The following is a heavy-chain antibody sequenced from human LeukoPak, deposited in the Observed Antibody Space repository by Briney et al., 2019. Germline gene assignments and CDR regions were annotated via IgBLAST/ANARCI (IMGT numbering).Heavy chain of an antibody. D-gene: IGHD6-13*01. CDR3: ARDGGLSSSAHRGDDAFDI. CDR1: GFTFSSYE. J-gene: IGHJ3*02. CDR2: ISSSGSAI. Sequence: QPGGSLRLSCAASGFTFSSYEMNWVRQAPGKGLEWVSYISSSGSAIYYADSVKGRFTISRDNAKNSLYLQMNSLRAEDTAVYYCARDGGLSSSAHRGDDAFDIWGQGTMVTVSS. V-gene: IGHV3-48*03.